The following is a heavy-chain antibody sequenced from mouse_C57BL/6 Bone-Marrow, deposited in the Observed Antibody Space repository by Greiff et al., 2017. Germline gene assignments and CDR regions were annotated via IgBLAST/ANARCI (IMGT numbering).Heavy chain of an antibody. CDR2: IDPADGET. D-gene: IGHD2-4*01. CDR1: GFNIKDYY. Sequence: EVQLQQSGAELVKPGASVKLSCTASGFNIKDYYMHWVKQRTEQGLEWIGRIDPADGETKYAPKFQGTATITADTSSNTAYLQLSSLTSEDTAVYYCARRYDYGGGWYFDVWGTGTTVTVSS. CDR3: ARRYDYGGGWYFDV. V-gene: IGHV14-2*01. J-gene: IGHJ1*03.